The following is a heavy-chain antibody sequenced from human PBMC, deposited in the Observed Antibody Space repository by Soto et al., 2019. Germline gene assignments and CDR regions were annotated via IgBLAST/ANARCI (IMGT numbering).Heavy chain of an antibody. CDR3: AFSPVASYAFDI. Sequence: SETLSLTCTVSGGFISSSTYYWAWIRQPPGKGLEWIGSIYYGGNTYYNPSLESRVIISVDTSKNQFSLKLSSVTAADTAVYYCAFSPVASYAFDIWGQGTMVTVSS. CDR1: GGFISSSTYY. V-gene: IGHV4-39*01. J-gene: IGHJ3*02. CDR2: IYYGGNT. D-gene: IGHD3-3*02.